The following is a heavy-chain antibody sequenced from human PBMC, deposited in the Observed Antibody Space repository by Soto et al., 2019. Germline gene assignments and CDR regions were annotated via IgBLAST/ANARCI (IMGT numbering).Heavy chain of an antibody. CDR1: GFTFDDYA. Sequence: GGSLRLSCAASGFTFDDYAMHWVRQAPGKGLEWVSGISWNSGSIGYADSVKGRFTISRDNAKNSLYLQMNSLRAEDTALYYCAKDNGEEYYDSSGFLTYFDYWGQGTLVTVSS. CDR3: AKDNGEEYYDSSGFLTYFDY. J-gene: IGHJ4*02. D-gene: IGHD3-22*01. CDR2: ISWNSGSI. V-gene: IGHV3-9*01.